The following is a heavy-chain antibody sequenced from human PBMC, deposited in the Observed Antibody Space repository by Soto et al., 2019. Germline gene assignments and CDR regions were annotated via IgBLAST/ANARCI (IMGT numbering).Heavy chain of an antibody. D-gene: IGHD2-21*01. CDR3: ACDSYSYGELRHRHSPPSQRSPDL. V-gene: IGHV3-33*01. Sequence: GGSWRDCCGGSAGTLSRYGLHGVRQVLGKGLEWVAVIWYDGSNKYYADSVKGRFTISRDNSKNTLYLQMNSLRAEDTAVYYCACDSYSYGELRHRHSPPSQRSPDL. CDR2: IWYDGSNK. CDR1: AGTLSRYG. J-gene: IGHJ2*01.